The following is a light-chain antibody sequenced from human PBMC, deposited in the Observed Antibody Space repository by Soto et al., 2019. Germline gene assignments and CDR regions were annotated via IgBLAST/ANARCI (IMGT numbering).Light chain of an antibody. J-gene: IGLJ3*02. CDR2: DNY. CDR1: SSNIGNNY. CDR3: GTWDSSLSAVV. Sequence: QSVLTQPPSVSAAPGQKVTISCSGSSSNIGNNYVSWYQQLPGTAPKLLIYDNYKRPSGIPDRFSGSKSGTSATLVITGLQTGDEADYFCGTWDSSLSAVVFGGGPKLTVL. V-gene: IGLV1-51*01.